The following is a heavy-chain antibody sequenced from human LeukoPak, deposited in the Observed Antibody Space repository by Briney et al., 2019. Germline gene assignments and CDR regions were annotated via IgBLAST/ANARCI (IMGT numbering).Heavy chain of an antibody. V-gene: IGHV3-30*03. D-gene: IGHD2-15*01. Sequence: PGRSLRLSCAASGFTFSSYGMHWVRQAPGKGLEWVAFISYDGSNIYYADSVKGRFTISRDNSKNTLYLQMNSLRAEDTAVYYCARDLGPIERYCSGGSCHTGIDYWGQGTLVTVSS. CDR1: GFTFSSYG. CDR2: ISYDGSNI. J-gene: IGHJ4*02. CDR3: ARDLGPIERYCSGGSCHTGIDY.